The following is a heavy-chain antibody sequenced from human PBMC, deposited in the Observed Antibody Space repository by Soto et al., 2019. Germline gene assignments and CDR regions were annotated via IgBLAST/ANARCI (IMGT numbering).Heavy chain of an antibody. D-gene: IGHD1-7*01. V-gene: IGHV1-69*06. J-gene: IGHJ6*02. CDR2: IIPIFGTA. CDR3: ARDRITRTNVRVRRTNYGMDV. Sequence: QVQLVQSGAEVKKPGSSVKVSCKASGGTFSSYAISWVRQAPGQGLEWMGGIIPIFGTANYAQKFQGRVTITADKSTSTAYIELTSVQSEDTAVYYCARDRITRTNVRVRRTNYGMDVLGQGTTVTVSS. CDR1: GGTFSSYA.